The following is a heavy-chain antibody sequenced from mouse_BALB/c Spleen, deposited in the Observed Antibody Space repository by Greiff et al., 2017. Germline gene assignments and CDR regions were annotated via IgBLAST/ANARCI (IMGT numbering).Heavy chain of an antibody. CDR2: INSNGGSN. Sequence: EVQVVESGGGLVKLGGSLKLSCAASGFTFSSYYMSRVRQTPEKRLELVAAINSNGGSNYYPDTVKGRFTISRDNAKNTLYLQMSSLKSEDTALYYSARHNYSGSLWYFDVWGAGTTVTVSS. CDR1: GFTFSSYY. D-gene: IGHD1-1*01. CDR3: ARHNYSGSLWYFDV. V-gene: IGHV5-6-2*01. J-gene: IGHJ1*01.